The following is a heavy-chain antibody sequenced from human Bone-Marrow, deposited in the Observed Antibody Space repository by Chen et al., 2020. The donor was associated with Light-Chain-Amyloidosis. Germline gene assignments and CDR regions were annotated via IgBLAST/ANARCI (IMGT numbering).Heavy chain of an antibody. CDR1: GFTFSTYW. J-gene: IGHJ4*02. CDR2: IDFDGGIT. Sequence: EVQLVESGGGLVQPGGSLRLSCTASGFTFSTYWMQWVRQAPGKGPGWVARIDFDGGITTYADSVKGRFTISRDNAKNTLHLQMNSLRSEDTAVYYCARRSDYFDYWGPGTQVTVSS. V-gene: IGHV3-74*01. CDR3: ARRSDYFDY.